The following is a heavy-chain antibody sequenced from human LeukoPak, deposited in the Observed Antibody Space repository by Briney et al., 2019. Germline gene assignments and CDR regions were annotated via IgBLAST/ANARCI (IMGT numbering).Heavy chain of an antibody. J-gene: IGHJ4*02. D-gene: IGHD6-19*01. CDR3: ARAGYSSGWYYFDY. V-gene: IGHV4-59*01. CDR2: IYYSGST. CDR1: GGSISSYY. Sequence: SQTLSLTCTVSGGSISSYYWSWIRQPPGKGLEWIGYIYYSGSTNYNPSLKSRVTISVDTSKNQFSLKLSSVTAADTAVYYCARAGYSSGWYYFDYWGQGTLVTVSS.